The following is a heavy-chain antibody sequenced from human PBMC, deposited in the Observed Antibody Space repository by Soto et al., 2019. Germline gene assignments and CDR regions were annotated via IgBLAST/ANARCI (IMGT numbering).Heavy chain of an antibody. V-gene: IGHV3-53*04. Sequence: GGSLRLSCAASGFTVSSNYMSWVRQAPGKGLEWVSVIYIGGIIYYADSVKGRFTISRHNSKNTLYLQMNSLRAEDTAVYYCTTLSITIFGVVLMDVWGQGTTVTVSS. D-gene: IGHD3-3*01. CDR2: IYIGGII. J-gene: IGHJ6*02. CDR3: TTLSITIFGVVLMDV. CDR1: GFTVSSNY.